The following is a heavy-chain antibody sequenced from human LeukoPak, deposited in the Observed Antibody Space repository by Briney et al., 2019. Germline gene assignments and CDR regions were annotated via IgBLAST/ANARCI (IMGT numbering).Heavy chain of an antibody. CDR3: ARGSRRPTLSSDAFDI. V-gene: IGHV4-38-2*02. D-gene: IGHD5/OR15-5a*01. CDR1: GYSISSGYY. Sequence: PSETLSLTCTVSGYSISSGYYWGWIRPPPGKGLEWIGSIFHSGSTYYNPSLKSRVTISVDTSKNQFSLKLSSVTAADTAVYYCARGSRRPTLSSDAFDIWGQGTMVTVSS. J-gene: IGHJ3*02. CDR2: IFHSGST.